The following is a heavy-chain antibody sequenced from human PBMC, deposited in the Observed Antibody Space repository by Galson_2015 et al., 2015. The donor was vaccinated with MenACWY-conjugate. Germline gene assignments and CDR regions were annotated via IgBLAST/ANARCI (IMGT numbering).Heavy chain of an antibody. V-gene: IGHV3-23*01. D-gene: IGHD5-18*01. J-gene: IGHJ4*02. CDR3: AKDGGKAMAKGFDY. CDR2: ISGSGGST. Sequence: RLSCAASGFTLSSYAMSWVRQAPGKGLEWVSAISGSGGSTYYADSVKGRFTISRDNSKNTLYLQMNSLRAEDTAVYYCAKDGGKAMAKGFDYWGQGTLVTVSS. CDR1: GFTLSSYA.